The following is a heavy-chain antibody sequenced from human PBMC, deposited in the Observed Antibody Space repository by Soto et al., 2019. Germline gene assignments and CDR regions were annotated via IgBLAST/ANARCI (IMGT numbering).Heavy chain of an antibody. CDR2: IWYDGSNK. J-gene: IGHJ4*02. D-gene: IGHD4-17*01. Sequence: QVQLEESGGGVVQPGRSLRLSCAASGFSLSNYGMHWVRQAPGKGLEWVAVIWYDGSNKYYADSVKGRFTISRDNSKNTLYRQMNSLRAEDTGVYYCAREYGARVAFDYWGPGTLVTVSS. CDR1: GFSLSNYG. V-gene: IGHV3-33*01. CDR3: AREYGARVAFDY.